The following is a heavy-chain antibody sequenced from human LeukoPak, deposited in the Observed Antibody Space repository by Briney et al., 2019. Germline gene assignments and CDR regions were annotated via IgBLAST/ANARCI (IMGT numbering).Heavy chain of an antibody. J-gene: IGHJ4*02. V-gene: IGHV3-11*01. CDR1: GFTFSDYY. CDR2: ISSSGSTI. D-gene: IGHD2-2*01. CDR3: ARRYCSSTSCYGEGTEYYFDY. Sequence: GGSLRFSCAASGFTFSDYYMSWIRQAPGKGLEWVSYISSSGSTIYYADSVKGRFTISRDNAKNSLYLQMNSLRAEDTAVYYCARRYCSSTSCYGEGTEYYFDYWGQGTLVTVSS.